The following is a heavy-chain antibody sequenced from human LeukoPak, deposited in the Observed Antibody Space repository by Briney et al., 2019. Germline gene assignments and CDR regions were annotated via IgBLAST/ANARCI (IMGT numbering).Heavy chain of an antibody. J-gene: IGHJ5*02. CDR3: AKDYGDYSLA. Sequence: SETLSLTCTVSGGSISSSSFYWGWIRQPPGKGLVWIGTIYHSGSPYYNPSLNSRVTISGDTSKNQFSLKLSSVTAADTAVYYCAKDYGDYSLAWGQGTLVTVSS. D-gene: IGHD4-17*01. CDR2: IYHSGSP. V-gene: IGHV4-39*02. CDR1: GGSISSSSFY.